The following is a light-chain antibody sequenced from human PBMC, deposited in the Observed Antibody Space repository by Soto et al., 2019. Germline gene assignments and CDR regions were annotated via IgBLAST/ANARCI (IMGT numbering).Light chain of an antibody. V-gene: IGKV3-11*01. CDR2: DAS. J-gene: IGKJ3*01. Sequence: EVVLTQSPATLSLSPGERATLSCRASQNVRTYLAWYQHKPGQAPGLLIYDASNRATGVPARFSGSGSGTDFTLTISSLEPEAFAVYYCQQRNDWPPITFGPGTRVDIK. CDR3: QQRNDWPPIT. CDR1: QNVRTY.